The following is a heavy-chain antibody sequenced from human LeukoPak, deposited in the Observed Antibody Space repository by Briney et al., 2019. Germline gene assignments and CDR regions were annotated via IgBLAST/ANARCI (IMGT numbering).Heavy chain of an antibody. Sequence: GGSLRLSCAASGFTFSGSAMSWVRQAPGKGLEWVSAISGSGGSTYYADSVKGRFTISRDNSKNTLYLQMNSLRAEDTAVYYCAKSLGHSSGYYYVFDYWGQGTLVTVSS. J-gene: IGHJ4*02. D-gene: IGHD3-22*01. CDR1: GFTFSGSA. CDR2: ISGSGGST. V-gene: IGHV3-23*01. CDR3: AKSLGHSSGYYYVFDY.